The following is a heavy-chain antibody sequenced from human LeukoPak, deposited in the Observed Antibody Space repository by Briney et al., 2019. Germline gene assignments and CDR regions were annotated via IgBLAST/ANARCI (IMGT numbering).Heavy chain of an antibody. D-gene: IGHD3-22*01. CDR3: ARVGPSNYYDSSEYFQH. J-gene: IGHJ1*01. Sequence: ASVKVSCKASGYTFTDYYIHWLRQAPGQGLEWLAWIIPNTGGTTYAPRFQGRVTVTRDTSISTAYMELSRLRSDDTAVYYCARVGPSNYYDSSEYFQHWGQGTLVTVSS. V-gene: IGHV1-2*02. CDR2: IIPNTGGT. CDR1: GYTFTDYY.